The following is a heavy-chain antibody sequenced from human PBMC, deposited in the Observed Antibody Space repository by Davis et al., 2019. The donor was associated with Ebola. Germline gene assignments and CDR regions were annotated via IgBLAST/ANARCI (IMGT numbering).Heavy chain of an antibody. Sequence: ASVTVSCKASGYTFTSYDINWVRQATGQGLEWMGWMNPNSGNTGYAQKFQGRVTMTRNTSISTVYMELSSLRSEDTAVYYCASRPTPESYGSGSYDSYYYYYGMDVWGQGTTVTVSS. V-gene: IGHV1-8*01. J-gene: IGHJ6*02. CDR3: ASRPTPESYGSGSYDSYYYYYGMDV. D-gene: IGHD3-10*01. CDR2: MNPNSGNT. CDR1: GYTFTSYD.